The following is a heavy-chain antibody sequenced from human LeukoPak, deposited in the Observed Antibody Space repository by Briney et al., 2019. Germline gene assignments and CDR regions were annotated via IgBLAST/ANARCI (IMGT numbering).Heavy chain of an antibody. V-gene: IGHV3-23*01. Sequence: PGGSLRLSCAASEFTFSKFPMGWVRQAPGRGLEWVSAISASGDVTFHADSVRGRFTISRDNSKSTLFLQMNDLRVEDTAKFYCAKSLFTSATGTGRAFHIWGQVTMVSVSS. CDR2: ISASGDVT. CDR1: EFTFSKFP. D-gene: IGHD1-1*01. CDR3: AKSLFTSATGTGRAFHI. J-gene: IGHJ3*02.